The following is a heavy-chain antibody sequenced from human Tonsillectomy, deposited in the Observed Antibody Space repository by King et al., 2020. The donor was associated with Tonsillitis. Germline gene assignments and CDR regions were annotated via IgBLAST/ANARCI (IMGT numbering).Heavy chain of an antibody. V-gene: IGHV5-51*01. D-gene: IGHD4-17*01. CDR3: ARQEVGSEDYGFWYFDL. Sequence: QLVQSGAEVKKPGESLKISCKGSGYSFTSYWIGWVRQMPGKGLEWMAIIYPGDSDTRYSPSFQGQGNISADKSISTAYLQWSSLKASDTAMYYCARQEVGSEDYGFWYFDLWGRGTLVTVYS. J-gene: IGHJ2*01. CDR1: GYSFTSYW. CDR2: IYPGDSDT.